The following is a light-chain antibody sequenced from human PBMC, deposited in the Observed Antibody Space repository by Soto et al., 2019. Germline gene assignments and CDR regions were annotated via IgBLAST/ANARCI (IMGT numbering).Light chain of an antibody. CDR2: EVS. CDR3: SSFTTRSSLYV. Sequence: QSALTQPASVSGSPGQSITISCTGTRSDVGGYNSVCWHQQHPGKAPKLIIYEVSNRPSGISDRFSASKSGNTASLTISGLQADDEADYYCSSFTTRSSLYVFGTGTKVTVL. V-gene: IGLV2-14*01. CDR1: RSDVGGYNS. J-gene: IGLJ1*01.